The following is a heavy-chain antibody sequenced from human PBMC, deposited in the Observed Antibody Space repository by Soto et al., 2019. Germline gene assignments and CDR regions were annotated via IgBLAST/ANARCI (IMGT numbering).Heavy chain of an antibody. V-gene: IGHV3-21*01. CDR3: ARDSGSNYEVYYYYYYYMDV. CDR2: ISSRSSYI. Sequence: EVQLVESGGGLVKPGGSLRLSCAASGFTFSSYSMNWVRQAPGKGLEWVSSISSRSSYIYYADSVKGRFTISRDNAKNPLYLQMNSLRAEDTAVYYCARDSGSNYEVYYYYYYYMDVWGKGGTVTVSS. D-gene: IGHD1-26*01. CDR1: GFTFSSYS. J-gene: IGHJ6*03.